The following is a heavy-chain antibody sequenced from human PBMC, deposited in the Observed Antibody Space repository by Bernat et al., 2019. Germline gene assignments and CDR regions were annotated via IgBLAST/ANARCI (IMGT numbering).Heavy chain of an antibody. CDR2: ITGNGIST. Sequence: EVQLVESGGGLVQPGGSLRLSCAPSGFIFNNYAMSWVRQFPGKGLEWVSAITGNGISTYYADSVKGRFTISSDNSKTTLYLQMNNLRAADTAVYYCARDGSGWLFDCWGQGTLVTVSS. D-gene: IGHD6-19*01. CDR1: GFIFNNYA. J-gene: IGHJ4*02. V-gene: IGHV3-23*04. CDR3: ARDGSGWLFDC.